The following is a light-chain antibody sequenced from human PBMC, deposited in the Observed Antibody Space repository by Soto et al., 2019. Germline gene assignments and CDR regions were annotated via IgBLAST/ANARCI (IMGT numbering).Light chain of an antibody. V-gene: IGKV3-15*01. Sequence: EIVMTQSPATLSVSPGERATLSCRASQSISSNLAWYQQKPGQAPRLLIYSASTRATGIPARFSGSGSETDFTLTIISLQSEDVAVYYCQWYINWRPTYTFGQGTKLEIK. J-gene: IGKJ2*01. CDR2: SAS. CDR1: QSISSN. CDR3: QWYINWRPTYT.